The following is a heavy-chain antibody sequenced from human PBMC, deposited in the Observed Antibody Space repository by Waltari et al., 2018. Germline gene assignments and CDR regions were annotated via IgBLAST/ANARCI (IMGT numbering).Heavy chain of an antibody. J-gene: IGHJ4*02. V-gene: IGHV4-39*07. CDR3: AREGVGSSSLREFDY. CDR1: GGSISSRSYY. Sequence: QLQLQASGPGLVKPSETLALTGTVSGGSISSRSYYCGWNRQPPGKGLEWIGSIYYSGSTYYNPSLKSRVTISVDTSKNQFSLKLSSVTAADTAVYYCAREGVGSSSLREFDYWGQGTLVTVSS. CDR2: IYYSGST. D-gene: IGHD6-6*01.